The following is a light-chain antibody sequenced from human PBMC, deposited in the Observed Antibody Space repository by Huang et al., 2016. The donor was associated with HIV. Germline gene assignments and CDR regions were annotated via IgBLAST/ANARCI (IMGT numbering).Light chain of an antibody. CDR1: QSISSY. J-gene: IGKJ2*01. CDR3: QQSYSMPYT. V-gene: IGKV1-39*01. CDR2: AAS. Sequence: DIQMTQSPSSLSASVGDRVTITCRASQSISSYLNWYQQEPGKAPKLLIYAASSVQSGVPSSVIGSGSGTDFTLTISSLQPEDFATYYCQQSYSMPYTFGQGTKLDIK.